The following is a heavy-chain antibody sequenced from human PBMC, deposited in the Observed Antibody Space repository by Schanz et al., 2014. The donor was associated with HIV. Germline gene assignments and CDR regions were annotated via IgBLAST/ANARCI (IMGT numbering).Heavy chain of an antibody. Sequence: EVQLVESGGALVKPGGSLRLSCAASGFTFTNAWMSWVRQAPGKGLEWVSSISSSSSYIYYTASMKGRFTISIDNAKNSLYLQMNSLRAEDTAVYYCVRVRSPRVKIVVVMDYYYYAMDVWGQGTTVTVSS. J-gene: IGHJ6*02. V-gene: IGHV3-21*02. D-gene: IGHD3-22*01. CDR3: VRVRSPRVKIVVVMDYYYYAMDV. CDR2: ISSSSSYI. CDR1: GFTFTNAW.